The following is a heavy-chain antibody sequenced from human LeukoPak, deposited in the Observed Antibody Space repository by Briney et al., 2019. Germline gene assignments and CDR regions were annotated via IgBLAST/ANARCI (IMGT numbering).Heavy chain of an antibody. CDR1: GGSISSSNW. V-gene: IGHV4-4*02. CDR2: IYHTGST. D-gene: IGHD6-6*01. J-gene: IGHJ6*03. CDR3: AIAIHVPYYYMDV. Sequence: SETLSLTCAVSGGSISSSNWWSWVRQPPGKGLEWIGKIYHTGSTNYNPSLKSRVTIPVDKSKNQFSLQLSSVTAADTAVYYCAIAIHVPYYYMDVWGKGTTVTISS.